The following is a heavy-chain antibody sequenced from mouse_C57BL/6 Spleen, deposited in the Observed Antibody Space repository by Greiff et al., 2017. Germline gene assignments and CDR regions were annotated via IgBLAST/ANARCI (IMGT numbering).Heavy chain of an antibody. CDR2: IDPSDSYT. Sequence: VQLQQSGAELVMPGASVKLSCKASGYTFTSYWMHWVKQRPGQGLEWIGEIDPSDSYTNYNQKFKGKSTLTVDKSSSTAYMQLSSLTSEDSAVYYCARRVYYYGSSYNWYFDVWGTGTTVTVSS. V-gene: IGHV1-69*01. D-gene: IGHD1-1*01. CDR3: ARRVYYYGSSYNWYFDV. J-gene: IGHJ1*03. CDR1: GYTFTSYW.